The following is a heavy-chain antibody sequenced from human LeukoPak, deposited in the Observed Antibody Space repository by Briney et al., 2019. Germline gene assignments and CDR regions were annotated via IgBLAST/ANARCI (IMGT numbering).Heavy chain of an antibody. J-gene: IGHJ4*02. Sequence: GGSLRLSCAASGFTFSSYAMSWARQAPGKGLEWVSAISGSGGSTYYADSVKGRFTISRDNSKNALYLQMNSLRAEDTAVYYCAKDLGDLRYYFDYWGQGTLVTVSS. CDR3: AKDLGDLRYYFDY. V-gene: IGHV3-23*01. CDR2: ISGSGGST. D-gene: IGHD4-17*01. CDR1: GFTFSSYA.